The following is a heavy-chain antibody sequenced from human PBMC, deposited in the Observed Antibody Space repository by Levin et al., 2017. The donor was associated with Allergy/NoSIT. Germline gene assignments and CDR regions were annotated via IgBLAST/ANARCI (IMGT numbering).Heavy chain of an antibody. CDR2: VNCNSGDT. CDR1: GSTFTDHY. Sequence: TGGSLRLSCEAAGSTFTDHYIHWVRQAPGQGLEWMGWVNCNSGDTHYAQKFQDRVTMTRDTPITTAYLEVSSLRFDDTALYFCARNDYGDYLQNFDYWGQGTLVTVSS. V-gene: IGHV1-2*02. J-gene: IGHJ4*02. D-gene: IGHD4-17*01. CDR3: ARNDYGDYLQNFDY.